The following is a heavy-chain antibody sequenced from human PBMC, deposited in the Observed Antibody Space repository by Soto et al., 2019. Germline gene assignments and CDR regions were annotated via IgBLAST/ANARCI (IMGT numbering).Heavy chain of an antibody. CDR2: IYYSGST. V-gene: IGHV4-59*01. CDR3: ARGNVDIVATPWRDLEYYGMDV. D-gene: IGHD5-12*01. CDR1: GGSISSYY. Sequence: SETLSLTCTVSGGSISSYYWSWIRQPPGKGLEWIGYIYYSGSTNYNPSLKSRVTISVDTSKNQFSLKLSSVTAADTAVYYCARGNVDIVATPWRDLEYYGMDVWGQGTTVTVSS. J-gene: IGHJ6*02.